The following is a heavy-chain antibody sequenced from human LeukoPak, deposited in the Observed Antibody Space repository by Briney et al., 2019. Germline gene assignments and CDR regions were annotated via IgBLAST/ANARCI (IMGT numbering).Heavy chain of an antibody. Sequence: GGSLRLSCAASGFTFSSYGMHWVRQAPGKGLEWVAFIRYDGSNKYYADSVKGRFTISRDNSKNTLYLQMNSLRAEDTAVYYCAKTSPIFGVVLEPPDYWGQGTLVTVSS. V-gene: IGHV3-30*02. CDR1: GFTFSSYG. CDR2: IRYDGSNK. J-gene: IGHJ4*02. D-gene: IGHD3-3*01. CDR3: AKTSPIFGVVLEPPDY.